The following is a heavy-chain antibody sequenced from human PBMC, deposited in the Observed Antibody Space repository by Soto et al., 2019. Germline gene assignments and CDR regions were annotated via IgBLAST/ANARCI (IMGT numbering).Heavy chain of an antibody. CDR1: GGSISSGGYY. J-gene: IGHJ4*02. D-gene: IGHD3-22*01. Sequence: QVQLQESGPGLVKPSQTLSLTCTVSGGSISSGGYYWSWIRQHPGKGLEWIGYIYYSGSTYYNPSLKSRVTISVDTSKNQFSLKLSSVTAADTAVYYCARWSVGDSSGVRYFDYWGQGTLVTVSS. V-gene: IGHV4-31*03. CDR3: ARWSVGDSSGVRYFDY. CDR2: IYYSGST.